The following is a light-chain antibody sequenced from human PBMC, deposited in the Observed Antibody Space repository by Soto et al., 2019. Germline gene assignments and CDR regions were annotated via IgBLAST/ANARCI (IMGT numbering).Light chain of an antibody. J-gene: IGKJ2*01. V-gene: IGKV1-39*01. Sequence: DIQMTQSPSFLSASVGDRVTISCRTSQSVINSVNWYRHKPGEAPKLLIYAASSLNSEVPLRFSGSGSGTDFTLTISSLQPEDFATYFCQQCYRSPYTFGQGTKVDI. CDR3: QQCYRSPYT. CDR2: AAS. CDR1: QSVINS.